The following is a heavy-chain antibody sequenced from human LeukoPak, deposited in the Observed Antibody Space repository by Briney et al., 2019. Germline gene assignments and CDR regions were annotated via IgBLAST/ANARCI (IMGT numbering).Heavy chain of an antibody. CDR1: GFTFSSYS. V-gene: IGHV3-48*01. J-gene: IGHJ6*02. Sequence: PGGSLRLSCAASGFTFSSYSMNWVRQAPGKGLEWVSYISSSSTIYYADSVKGRFTISRDNAKNSLYLQMNSLRAEDTAVYDCARTNYDILTGHYDYYYYGMDVWGQGTTVTVSS. CDR2: ISSSSTI. CDR3: ARTNYDILTGHYDYYYYGMDV. D-gene: IGHD3-9*01.